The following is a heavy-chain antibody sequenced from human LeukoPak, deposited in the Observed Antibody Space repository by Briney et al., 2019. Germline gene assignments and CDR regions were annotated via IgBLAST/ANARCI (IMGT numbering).Heavy chain of an antibody. J-gene: IGHJ4*02. D-gene: IGHD1-26*01. Sequence: GGSLRLSCAASGFTFSSSAMSWVRQVPGKGLEWVSGISASGGSTNYADSVRGRFTISRDNSKNTLYVQMNSLRDEDTALCYCAKDQRWESPHYLDSWGQGTLVTVSS. CDR2: ISASGGST. CDR1: GFTFSSSA. V-gene: IGHV3-23*01. CDR3: AKDQRWESPHYLDS.